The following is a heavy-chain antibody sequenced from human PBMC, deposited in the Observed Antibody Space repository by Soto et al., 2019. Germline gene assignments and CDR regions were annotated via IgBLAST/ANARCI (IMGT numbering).Heavy chain of an antibody. CDR1: GFSLTTSGVG. J-gene: IGHJ4*02. D-gene: IGHD2-21*01. CDR3: AHRVLRTVWGLVTTNAIYFDF. V-gene: IGHV2-5*02. Sequence: SGPTLVNPTQTLTLTCTFSGFSLTTSGVGVGWIRQSPGKAPEWLALIYWDDDKRYSPSLKSRLTITKDTSKNQVVLTMANLDPADTATYYCAHRVLRTVWGLVTTNAIYFDFWGQGTPVTVAS. CDR2: IYWDDDK.